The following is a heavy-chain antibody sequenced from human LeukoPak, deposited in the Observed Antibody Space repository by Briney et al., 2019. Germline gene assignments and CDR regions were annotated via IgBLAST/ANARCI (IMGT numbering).Heavy chain of an antibody. CDR3: ANSIAAVRGYYFDY. D-gene: IGHD6-13*01. J-gene: IGHJ4*02. V-gene: IGHV3-23*01. CDR2: INGGGAYT. CDR1: GFTFSSYA. Sequence: GGSLRLSCAASGFTFSSYAMSWVRQAPGKGLEWVSTINGGGAYTYYADSVKGRFTISRDNSKNTLYLQMTSLTAEDTAIYYCANSIAAVRGYYFDYWGQGTLVTVSS.